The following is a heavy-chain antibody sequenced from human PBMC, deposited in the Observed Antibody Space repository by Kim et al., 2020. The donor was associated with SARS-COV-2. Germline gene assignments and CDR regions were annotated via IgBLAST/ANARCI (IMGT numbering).Heavy chain of an antibody. Sequence: SETLSLTCTVSGGSISSYYWSWIRQPPGKGLEWIGDIYYSGSTNYNPSLKSRVTISVDMSKNQFSLRLSSVTAADTAVYHCARKGSGTYSVFDIWGQGTMVTVSS. D-gene: IGHD1-26*01. CDR3: ARKGSGTYSVFDI. CDR1: GGSISSYY. CDR2: IYYSGST. J-gene: IGHJ3*02. V-gene: IGHV4-59*12.